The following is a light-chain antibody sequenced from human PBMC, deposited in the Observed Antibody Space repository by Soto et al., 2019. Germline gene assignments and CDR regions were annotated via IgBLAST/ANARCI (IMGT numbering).Light chain of an antibody. CDR2: LAS. CDR1: QGIRSY. Sequence: DIKLTQSPASLSASVGDRVTITCRASQGIRSYLAWYQQKPGKAPKLLIFLASTLQSGVPSRFSGSGSGTDFSLTINSLQPEDVATYYCQYLNSFPLSFGGGTKVEIK. V-gene: IGKV1-9*01. CDR3: QYLNSFPLS. J-gene: IGKJ4*01.